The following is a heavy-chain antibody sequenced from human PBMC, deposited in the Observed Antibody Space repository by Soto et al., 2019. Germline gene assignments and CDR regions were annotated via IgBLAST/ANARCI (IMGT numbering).Heavy chain of an antibody. Sequence: EVHLVQSGGGLVQPGESLSLSCVASGFTFNDYAMHWVRQTPGKGLEWVAAISNRGSSAYYADSVKGRFTISRDKSTNTLSLHMHTLRAEDTAVYFCAKAFCAAATCFRCESWGQGTPVAVSP. CDR3: AKAFCAAATCFRCES. CDR2: ISNRGSSA. D-gene: IGHD2-21*01. V-gene: IGHV3-23*04. CDR1: GFTFNDYA. J-gene: IGHJ4*02.